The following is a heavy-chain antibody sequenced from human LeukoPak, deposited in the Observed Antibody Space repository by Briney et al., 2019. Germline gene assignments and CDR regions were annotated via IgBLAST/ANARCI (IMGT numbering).Heavy chain of an antibody. CDR1: GGSISSYY. D-gene: IGHD5-18*01. Sequence: SETLSLTCTVSGGSISSYYWSWIRQPAGKGLEWIGRIYTSGSTNYNPSLKSRVTISVDTSKNQFSLKLSSVTAADTAVYYCARGSRGYSYGYPFSGWFDPWGQGTLVTVSS. J-gene: IGHJ5*02. CDR3: ARGSRGYSYGYPFSGWFDP. CDR2: IYTSGST. V-gene: IGHV4-4*07.